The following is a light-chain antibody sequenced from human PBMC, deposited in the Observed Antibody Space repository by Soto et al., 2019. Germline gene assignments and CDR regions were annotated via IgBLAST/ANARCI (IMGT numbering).Light chain of an antibody. CDR3: QQYNNWPPGT. CDR2: GAS. Sequence: EIVMTQSPATLSVSPGERATLSCRASQSVSSNLAWYQQKPGQAPRLLIYGASTRATGIPARFSGSGSGTEFTLTISSLQSEDFAVHYCQQYNNWPPGTFGHGTKVEIK. V-gene: IGKV3-15*01. J-gene: IGKJ1*01. CDR1: QSVSSN.